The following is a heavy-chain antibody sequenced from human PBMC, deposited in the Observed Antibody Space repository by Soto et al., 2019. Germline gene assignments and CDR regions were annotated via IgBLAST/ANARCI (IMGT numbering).Heavy chain of an antibody. J-gene: IGHJ5*02. CDR3: ARSLRRPWFAP. CDR1: GGSVSSGSYY. CDR2: IYYSGST. V-gene: IGHV4-61*01. D-gene: IGHD3-10*01. Sequence: QVQLQESGPGLVKPSETLSLTCTVSGGSVSSGSYYWSWIRQPPGKGLEWIGYIYYSGSTNYNPSTKSRVTTSVDTSKNQVSLNLSSVTAAYTAVYYGARSLRRPWFAPWGQGTLVTVSS.